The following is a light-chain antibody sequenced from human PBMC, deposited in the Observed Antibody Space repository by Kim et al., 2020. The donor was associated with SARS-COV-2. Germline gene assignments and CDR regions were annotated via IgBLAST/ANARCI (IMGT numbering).Light chain of an antibody. V-gene: IGLV2-14*03. CDR3: GSYTSSITRV. CDR1: SSDVGGYNY. J-gene: IGLJ3*02. Sequence: LTQPASVSGSPGQSITISCTGTSSDVGGYNYVSWYQQHPGKAPKLMIFDVSNRPSGVSNRFSGSKSGNTASLTISGLQAEDEADYYCGSYTSSITRVFGGGTQLTVL. CDR2: DVS.